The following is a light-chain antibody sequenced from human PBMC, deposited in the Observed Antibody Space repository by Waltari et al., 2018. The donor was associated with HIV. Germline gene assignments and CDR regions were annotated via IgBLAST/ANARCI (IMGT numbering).Light chain of an antibody. Sequence: EIVLTQPPGSLSFSAGQRVTLSCRASQGVGTDLAWYQQRPGQAPRVLIYDASTRATGIPDRFSGSGSATDFTLTITRLEPEDSALYHCQQYGSSLRTFGGGTKVEI. J-gene: IGKJ4*01. CDR2: DAS. CDR1: QGVGTD. CDR3: QQYGSSLRT. V-gene: IGKV3-20*01.